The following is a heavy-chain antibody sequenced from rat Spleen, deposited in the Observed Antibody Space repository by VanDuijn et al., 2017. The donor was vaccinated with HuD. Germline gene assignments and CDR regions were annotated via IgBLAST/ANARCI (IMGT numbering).Heavy chain of an antibody. J-gene: IGHJ2*01. CDR3: TTGVY. CDR2: ITSTGGTT. Sequence: EVEVVESGGGLAQPGRSLNLSCVASGFTFNDYWMTWIRQAPGKGLEWVASITSTGGTTYSLDSVKGRFIFFRDNAKNTLYLQMDSLRSEDTATYYCTTGVYWGQGVMVTVSS. V-gene: IGHV5-31*01. CDR1: GFTFNDYW.